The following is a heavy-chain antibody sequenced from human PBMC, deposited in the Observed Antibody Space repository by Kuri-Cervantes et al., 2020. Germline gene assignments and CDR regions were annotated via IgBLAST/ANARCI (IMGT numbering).Heavy chain of an antibody. CDR3: ARDRGVYYYGSGSKVSGYYYIDV. J-gene: IGHJ6*03. CDR1: GGTFSSYA. CDR2: IIPIFGTA. V-gene: IGHV1-69*05. Sequence: SVKVSCKASGGTFSSYAISWVRQAPGQGLEWMGGIIPIFGTANYAQKFQGRVTITTDESTSTAYMELSSLRSEDTAVYYCARDRGVYYYGSGSKVSGYYYIDVWGKGTTVTVSS. D-gene: IGHD3-10*01.